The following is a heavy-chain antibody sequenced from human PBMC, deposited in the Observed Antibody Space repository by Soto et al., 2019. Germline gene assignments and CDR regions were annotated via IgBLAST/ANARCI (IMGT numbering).Heavy chain of an antibody. CDR2: IDPGDSDI. CDR3: ARLTPAWVHDDWFDP. J-gene: IGHJ5*02. V-gene: IGHV5-51*01. D-gene: IGHD1-26*01. CDR1: GYSSTSYW. Sequence: GESLKISCKGSGYSSTSYWSGWVRQMPGKGLEWMGIIDPGDSDIRYIPSVQGQVTISADKSISTAYLQWSSLKATDTAMYYWARLTPAWVHDDWFDPWGQGTLVTVSS.